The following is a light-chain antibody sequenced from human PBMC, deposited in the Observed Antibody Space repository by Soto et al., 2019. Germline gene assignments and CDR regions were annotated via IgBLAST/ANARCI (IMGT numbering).Light chain of an antibody. CDR1: QSVSSSY. J-gene: IGKJ1*01. CDR3: QQYGSSGT. Sequence: EILLTQYPGTLSLSPGERATLSCRASQSVSSSYLAWYQQKPGQAPRLLIYGASSRATGIPDGFSGSGSGTEFTLTISRLEPEDFAVYYCQQYGSSGTFGHGTKVDIK. CDR2: GAS. V-gene: IGKV3-20*01.